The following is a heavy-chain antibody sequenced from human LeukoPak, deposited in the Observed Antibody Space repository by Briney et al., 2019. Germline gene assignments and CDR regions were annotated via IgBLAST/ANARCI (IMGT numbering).Heavy chain of an antibody. D-gene: IGHD3-16*01. Sequence: PGGSLRLSCAASGFTFSHFGMHWVRQAPGKGLEWVAVIWHDGSNKYYGESVKGRFTISRDNSKYTLYLQMNSLRTEDTAVYYCAKGFGVLAVPADYWGQGTLVTVSS. CDR2: IWHDGSNK. J-gene: IGHJ4*02. CDR1: GFTFSHFG. CDR3: AKGFGVLAVPADY. V-gene: IGHV3-30*02.